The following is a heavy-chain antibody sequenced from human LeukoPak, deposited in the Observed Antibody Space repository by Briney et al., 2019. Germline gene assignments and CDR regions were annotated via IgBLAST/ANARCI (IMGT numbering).Heavy chain of an antibody. J-gene: IGHJ4*02. CDR1: GFTFSSYA. Sequence: GFLRLSCAASGFTFSSYAMRWVRQAPGKGLEWVSAISGSGGSTYYADSVKGRFTISRDNSKNTLYLQMNSLRAEDTAVYYCAKRSGKVVVTLPDYWGQGTLVTVSS. CDR3: AKRSGKVVVTLPDY. CDR2: ISGSGGST. D-gene: IGHD3-22*01. V-gene: IGHV3-23*01.